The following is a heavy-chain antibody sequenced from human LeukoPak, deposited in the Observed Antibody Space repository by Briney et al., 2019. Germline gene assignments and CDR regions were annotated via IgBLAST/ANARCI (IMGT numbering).Heavy chain of an antibody. CDR1: GYSFTSHW. D-gene: IGHD6-19*01. Sequence: GESLKISCKGSGYSFTSHWIGGVRQMPGKGLDWMGIIYPGDSDTRYSPSFLGQVTISADKSISTAYLQWSSLKASDTAMYYCATPPIAVSGTDDAFDIWGQGTMVTVSS. CDR2: IYPGDSDT. J-gene: IGHJ3*02. CDR3: ATPPIAVSGTDDAFDI. V-gene: IGHV5-51*01.